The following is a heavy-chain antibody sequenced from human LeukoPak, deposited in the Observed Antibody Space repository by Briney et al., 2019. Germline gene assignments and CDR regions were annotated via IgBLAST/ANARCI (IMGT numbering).Heavy chain of an antibody. V-gene: IGHV4-39*01. Sequence: PSETLSLTCTVSGGSISTPGYYWGWIRQPPGKGLEWIGSLYHSGSTYYKPSLKSRATISVDKSKNQCSLKLSSVTAADTAVYYCARHSGAGTGFVYWGQGTLVTVSS. CDR2: LYHSGST. CDR1: GGSISTPGYY. D-gene: IGHD6-19*01. J-gene: IGHJ4*02. CDR3: ARHSGAGTGFVY.